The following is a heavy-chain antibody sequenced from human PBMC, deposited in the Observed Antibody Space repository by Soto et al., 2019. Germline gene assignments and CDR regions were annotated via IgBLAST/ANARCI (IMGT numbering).Heavy chain of an antibody. CDR3: ARELRTLDRGVTYSMDV. D-gene: IGHD3-10*01. CDR1: GFTYGAYE. Sequence: EVQLVESGGGLVQPGGSLRLSCADSGFTYGAYEMDWVRQAPGKGLEWVAYISSSGSIRFYADSVQGRFTISRDNANNSLYLQMNSLRAEDTAVYYCARELRTLDRGVTYSMDVWGQGTTVTVTS. V-gene: IGHV3-48*03. CDR2: ISSSGSIR. J-gene: IGHJ6*02.